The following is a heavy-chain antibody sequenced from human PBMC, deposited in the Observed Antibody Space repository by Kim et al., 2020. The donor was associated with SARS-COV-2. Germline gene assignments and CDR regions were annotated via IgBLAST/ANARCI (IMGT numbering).Heavy chain of an antibody. CDR2: IYHSGST. CDR1: GGSISSGGYS. CDR3: ARGFKSSGYYYPFGY. Sequence: SETLSLTCAVSGGSISSGGYSWSWIRQPPGKGLEWIGYIYHSGSTYYNPSLKSRVTISVDRSKNQFSLKLSSVTAADTAVYYCARGFKSSGYYYPFGYWGQGTLVTVSS. V-gene: IGHV4-30-2*01. D-gene: IGHD3-22*01. J-gene: IGHJ4*02.